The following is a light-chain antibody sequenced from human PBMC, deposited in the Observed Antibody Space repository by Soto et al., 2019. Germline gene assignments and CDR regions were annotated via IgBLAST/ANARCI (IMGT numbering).Light chain of an antibody. CDR1: TRDVGGYNY. V-gene: IGLV2-14*01. J-gene: IGLJ1*01. CDR2: EVS. CDR3: LSKTSTISYV. Sequence: QSVLTQPASVSGSPGQSIAISCTGTTRDVGGYNYVSWYQQHPGKVPKLLIHEVSNRPSGVSNRFSGSKSGNTASLTTSGLQAEDEADYYCLSKTSTISYVFGNGTKVTVL.